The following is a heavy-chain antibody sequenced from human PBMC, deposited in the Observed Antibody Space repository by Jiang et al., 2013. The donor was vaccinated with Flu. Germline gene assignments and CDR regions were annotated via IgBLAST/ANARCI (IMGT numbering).Heavy chain of an antibody. CDR3: ARVESAMGSNWFDP. J-gene: IGHJ5*02. V-gene: IGHV1-2*04. CDR1: GYTFTGYY. D-gene: IGHD5-18*01. Sequence: SGAEVKKPGASVKVSCKASGYTFTGYYMHWVRQAPGQGLEWMGWINPNSGGTNYAQKFQGWVTMTRDTSISTAYMELSRLRSDDTAVYYCARVESAMGSNWFDPWGQGTLVTVSS. CDR2: INPNSGGT.